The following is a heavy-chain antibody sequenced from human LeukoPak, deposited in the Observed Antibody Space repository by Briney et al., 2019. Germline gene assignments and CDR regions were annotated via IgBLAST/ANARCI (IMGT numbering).Heavy chain of an antibody. CDR2: IYYSGST. D-gene: IGHD4-17*01. CDR3: ARTNYYGPNSRLRWFDP. Sequence: SETLSLTCTVSGGSISTSTYYWGWIRQPPGKGLEWIGSIYYSGSTSYNPSLKSRVTISVDTSKNQFSLKLISVTAADTAVYYCARTNYYGPNSRLRWFDPWGQGTLVTVSS. J-gene: IGHJ5*02. V-gene: IGHV4-39*01. CDR1: GGSISTSTYY.